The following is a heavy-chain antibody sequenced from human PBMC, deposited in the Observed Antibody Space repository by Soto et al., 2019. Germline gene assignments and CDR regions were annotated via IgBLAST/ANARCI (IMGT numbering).Heavy chain of an antibody. Sequence: VQLLESGGGLVQPGGSLRLSCAASGFSFSSYAMVWVRQAPGKGLEWVSVISARGGSSYFADSAKGRFTISRDNSKNVLSLEMNSLRADDTAIYFCAKGSIEYSASVDNWGQGTLVLVSS. D-gene: IGHD5-12*01. CDR3: AKGSIEYSASVDN. CDR1: GFSFSSYA. J-gene: IGHJ4*02. CDR2: ISARGGSS. V-gene: IGHV3-23*01.